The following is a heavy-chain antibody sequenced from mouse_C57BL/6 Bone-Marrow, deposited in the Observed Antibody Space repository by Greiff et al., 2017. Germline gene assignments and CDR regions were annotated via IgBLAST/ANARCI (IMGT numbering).Heavy chain of an antibody. J-gene: IGHJ4*01. Sequence: EVKLVESGEGLVKPGGSLKLSCAASGFTFSSYAMSWVRQTPEKRLEWVAYISSGGDYIYYADTVKGRFTISRDNARNTLYLTMSSLKSEDTAMYYCTRDGGDGSMDYWGQGTSVTVSS. V-gene: IGHV5-9-1*02. CDR3: TRDGGDGSMDY. D-gene: IGHD2-3*01. CDR1: GFTFSSYA. CDR2: ISSGGDYI.